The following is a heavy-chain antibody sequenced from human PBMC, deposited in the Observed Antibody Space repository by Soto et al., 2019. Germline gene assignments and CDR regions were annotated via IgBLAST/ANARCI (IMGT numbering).Heavy chain of an antibody. D-gene: IGHD2-2*02. CDR1: GFTLNNAW. CDR3: TIDRREVVPAAIIYYYYYMDV. V-gene: IGHV3-15*01. Sequence: EVQLVESGGGLVKPGGSLRLSCAVSGFTLNNAWMSWVRQAPGKGLEWVGRIKSKTDGGTTDYAAPVKGRFTISRDDSKKTLYLQMSSLKTEDTAMYYCTIDRREVVPAAIIYYYYYMDVGQRDHGHRLL. CDR2: IKSKTDGGTT. J-gene: IGHJ6*03.